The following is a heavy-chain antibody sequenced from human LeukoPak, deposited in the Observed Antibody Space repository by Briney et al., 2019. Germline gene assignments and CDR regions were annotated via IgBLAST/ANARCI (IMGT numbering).Heavy chain of an antibody. V-gene: IGHV1-69*04. Sequence: SVKVSCKASGGTFSSYAISWVRQAPGQGLEWMGRIIPILGIANYAQKFQGRVTITADKPTSTAYMELSSLRSEDTAVYYCARASDYGDVRDYYYGMDVWGQGTTVTVSS. CDR1: GGTFSSYA. CDR3: ARASDYGDVRDYYYGMDV. CDR2: IIPILGIA. J-gene: IGHJ6*02. D-gene: IGHD4-17*01.